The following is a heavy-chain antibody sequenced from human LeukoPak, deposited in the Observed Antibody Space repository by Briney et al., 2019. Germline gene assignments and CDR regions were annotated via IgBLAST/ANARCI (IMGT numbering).Heavy chain of an antibody. Sequence: SVKVSCKASGFTFTSSAVQWVRQARGQRLEWIGWIVVGSGNTNYAQKFQERVTITRDMSTSTAYMELSRLRSDDTAVYFCAALGYCTSTPCYFDLIDFWGQGTLITVSS. CDR2: IVVGSGNT. D-gene: IGHD2-2*01. J-gene: IGHJ4*02. V-gene: IGHV1-58*01. CDR1: GFTFTSSA. CDR3: AALGYCTSTPCYFDLIDF.